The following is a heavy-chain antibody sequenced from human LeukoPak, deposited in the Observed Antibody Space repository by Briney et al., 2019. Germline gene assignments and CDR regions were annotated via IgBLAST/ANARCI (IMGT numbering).Heavy chain of an antibody. CDR1: GASISSSSYY. CDR3: ATDRAMTYCGGDCYPDAFDI. Sequence: SETLSLTCTVSGASISSSSYYWGWIRQPPGKGLEWIGSIYYSGSTYYNPSLKSRVTISVDTSKNQFSLKLSSVTAADTAVYYCATDRAMTYCGGDCYPDAFDIWGQGTMVTVSS. J-gene: IGHJ3*02. V-gene: IGHV4-39*01. D-gene: IGHD2-21*02. CDR2: IYYSGST.